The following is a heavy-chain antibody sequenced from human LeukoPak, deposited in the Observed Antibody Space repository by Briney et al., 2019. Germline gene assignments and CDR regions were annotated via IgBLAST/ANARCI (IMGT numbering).Heavy chain of an antibody. CDR3: ARAALGGHWFDP. CDR1: GYTFTSYY. J-gene: IGHJ5*02. CDR2: INPSGGST. V-gene: IGHV1-46*01. Sequence: ASVKVSCKASGYTFTSYYMHWVRQAPGQGLEWMGIINPSGGSTSYAQKFQGRVTMTRDTSTSTVYMELSSLRSEDAAVYYCARAALGGHWFDPWGQGTLVTVSS.